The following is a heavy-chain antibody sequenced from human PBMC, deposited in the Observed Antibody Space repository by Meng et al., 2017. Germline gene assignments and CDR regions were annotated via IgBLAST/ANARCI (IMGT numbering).Heavy chain of an antibody. J-gene: IGHJ5*02. CDR2: INPSGGST. CDR1: GYTFTSYY. Sequence: ASSKVSCKASGYTFTSYYMHWVRQAPGQGLEWMGIINPSGGSTSYAQKFQGRVTMTRDTSTRTVYMGLSSLRSEDTAVYYCSRDIRGYDILAGYPPNNRFDHWGQGALVTVSS. D-gene: IGHD3-9*01. V-gene: IGHV1-46*01. CDR3: SRDIRGYDILAGYPPNNRFDH.